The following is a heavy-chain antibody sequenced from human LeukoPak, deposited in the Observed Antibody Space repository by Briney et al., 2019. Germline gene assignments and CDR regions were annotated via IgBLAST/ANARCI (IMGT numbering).Heavy chain of an antibody. Sequence: GGSLRLSCAASGFTFSSYGMHGVRQAPGKGVEWVAVISYEGSNKYYADSVKGRFTISRDNSKNTLYLQMNSLRAEDTAVYYCAKEGNTYYYDSSTDYFDYWGQGTLVTVSS. CDR2: ISYEGSNK. J-gene: IGHJ4*02. D-gene: IGHD3-22*01. CDR3: AKEGNTYYYDSSTDYFDY. CDR1: GFTFSSYG. V-gene: IGHV3-30*18.